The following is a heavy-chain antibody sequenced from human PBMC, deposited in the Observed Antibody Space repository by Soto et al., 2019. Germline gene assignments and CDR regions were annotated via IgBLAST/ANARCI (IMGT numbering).Heavy chain of an antibody. Sequence: SETLSLTCTVSGDSFSSGDYKWILIRQPPGKGLEWIGYTYYSGYTYNNPSLKSRLTMSVDTSKNQFSLKLRSVTAADTAVYYCARSGDYVAFDYWGQGTLVTVSS. CDR3: ARSGDYVAFDY. J-gene: IGHJ4*02. D-gene: IGHD4-17*01. CDR2: TYYSGYT. CDR1: GDSFSSGDYK. V-gene: IGHV4-30-4*01.